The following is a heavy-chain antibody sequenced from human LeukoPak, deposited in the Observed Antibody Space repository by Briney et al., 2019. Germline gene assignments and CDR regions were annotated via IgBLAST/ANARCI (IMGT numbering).Heavy chain of an antibody. J-gene: IGHJ4*02. CDR3: ARDLADTTWWFGELYGFDY. CDR1: GYTFTSYG. Sequence: ASVKVSCKASGYTFTSYGISWVRQAPGQGLEWMGWISAYNGNTNYAQKLQGRVTMTRDMSTSTVYMELSSLRSEDTAVYYCARDLADTTWWFGELYGFDYWGQGTLVTVSS. CDR2: ISAYNGNT. D-gene: IGHD3-10*01. V-gene: IGHV1-18*01.